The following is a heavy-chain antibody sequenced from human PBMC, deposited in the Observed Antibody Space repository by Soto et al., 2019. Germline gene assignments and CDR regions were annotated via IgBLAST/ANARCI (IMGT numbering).Heavy chain of an antibody. D-gene: IGHD3-9*01. CDR2: ISSSSFTI. CDR3: ASSVLRYFDWLTRPVDY. J-gene: IGHJ4*02. Sequence: PGGSLRLSCAASGFRFSDYSMNWVRQAPGRGLEWVSYISSSSFTIHYADSVEGRFAISRDNAKNTLYLQMNSLRAEDTAVYYCASSVLRYFDWLTRPVDYWGQGTLVTVSS. V-gene: IGHV3-48*01. CDR1: GFRFSDYS.